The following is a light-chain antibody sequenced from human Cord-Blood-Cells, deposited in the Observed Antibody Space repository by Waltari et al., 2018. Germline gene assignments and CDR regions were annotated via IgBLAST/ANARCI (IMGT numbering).Light chain of an antibody. V-gene: IGKV3-11*01. J-gene: IGKJ4*01. CDR2: DAS. Sequence: IVLTPPSATLSLSPGATATLSCRASQSISSYLAWYQQKPGQAPRLHIYDASNRATGIPARFSGSGSGTDFTLTISSLEPEDFAVYYCQQRSNWLTFGGGPKVEIK. CDR1: QSISSY. CDR3: QQRSNWLT.